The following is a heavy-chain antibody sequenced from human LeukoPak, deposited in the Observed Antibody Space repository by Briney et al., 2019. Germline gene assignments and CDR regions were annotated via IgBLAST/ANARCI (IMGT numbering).Heavy chain of an antibody. Sequence: GGSLRLSCAASGFTFSSYGMHWVRQAPGKGLEWVAVISYDGSNKYYADSVKGRFTISRDNSKNTLYLQMNSLRAEDTAVYYCAKDSPSDDYVWGSYRFPRYWGQGTLVTVSS. V-gene: IGHV3-30*18. J-gene: IGHJ4*02. CDR3: AKDSPSDDYVWGSYRFPRY. D-gene: IGHD3-16*02. CDR1: GFTFSSYG. CDR2: ISYDGSNK.